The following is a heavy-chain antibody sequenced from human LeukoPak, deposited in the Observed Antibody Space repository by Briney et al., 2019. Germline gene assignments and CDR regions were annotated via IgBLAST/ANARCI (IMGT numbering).Heavy chain of an antibody. D-gene: IGHD3-22*01. CDR3: ARDRAVGYYDSGGHVIFDY. V-gene: IGHV3-23*01. CDR2: ISGTDDST. Sequence: GGSLRLSCVASGFGFSYYDMNWVRQTPGKGLEWVSTISGTDDSTYYADSVKGRFTISRDNSKNTLYLQMDSLRAEDTAVYHCARDRAVGYYDSGGHVIFDYWGQGTLVTISS. CDR1: GFGFSYYD. J-gene: IGHJ4*02.